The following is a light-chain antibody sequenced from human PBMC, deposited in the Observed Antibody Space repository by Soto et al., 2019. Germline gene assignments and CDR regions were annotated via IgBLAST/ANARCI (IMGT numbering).Light chain of an antibody. Sequence: IVLTPSPATLSLSPGERAALACRASQSVGSFLAWYQQKPGQAPRLLIYDASNRATDIPARFSGSGSGTDFTLTISRLEPEDFAVYYCQQYGSSHTWTFGQGAKVDIK. V-gene: IGKV3-20*01. CDR3: QQYGSSHTWT. CDR2: DAS. CDR1: QSVGSF. J-gene: IGKJ1*01.